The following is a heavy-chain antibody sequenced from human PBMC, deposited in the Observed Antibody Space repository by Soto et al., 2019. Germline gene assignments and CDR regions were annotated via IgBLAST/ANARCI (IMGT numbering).Heavy chain of an antibody. Sequence: QVQLQESGPGLVKPSQTLSLTCTVSGGSISTVDYWWSWIRQSPDMGLEWIGHIYDGGRTYNNPSLASRVTMSGDTSQSQLSLTLSSVSAADTAVYYSASGPSGDKVDPWGQGTLVTVSS. J-gene: IGHJ5*02. CDR1: GGSISTVDYW. CDR2: IYDGGRT. CDR3: ASGPSGDKVDP. D-gene: IGHD7-27*01. V-gene: IGHV4-30-4*01.